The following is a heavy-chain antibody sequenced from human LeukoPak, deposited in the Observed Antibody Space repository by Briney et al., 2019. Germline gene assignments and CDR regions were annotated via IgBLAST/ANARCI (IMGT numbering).Heavy chain of an antibody. J-gene: IGHJ4*02. V-gene: IGHV3-74*01. Sequence: GGSLRLSCAASGFTFSSYWMHWVRQAPGKGLVWVSRINSDGSSTGYADSVKGRFTISRDNAKNTLYLQMNSLRAEDTAVYYCARGGMYYDFWNDYWGQGTLVTVSS. CDR1: GFTFSSYW. CDR2: INSDGSST. D-gene: IGHD3-3*01. CDR3: ARGGMYYDFWNDY.